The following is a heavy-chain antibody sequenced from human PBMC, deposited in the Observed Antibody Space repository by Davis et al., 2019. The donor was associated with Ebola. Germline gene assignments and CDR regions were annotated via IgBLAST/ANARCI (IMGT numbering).Heavy chain of an antibody. J-gene: IGHJ4*02. CDR1: GFTFASYW. CDR2: IKEDGSEK. V-gene: IGHV3-7*03. CDR3: ARDRLAYGDGYNCGY. D-gene: IGHD5-24*01. Sequence: PGGSLRLSCAASGFTFASYWMSWVRQAPGKGLEWVAKIKEDGSEKYYVDSVKGRFTISRDNAKNSLYLQVKGLRADDTAVYYCARDRLAYGDGYNCGYWGQGTLVTVSS.